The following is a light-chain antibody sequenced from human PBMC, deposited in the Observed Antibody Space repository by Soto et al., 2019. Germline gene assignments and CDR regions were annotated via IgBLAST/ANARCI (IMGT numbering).Light chain of an antibody. J-gene: IGKJ1*01. V-gene: IGKV1-5*03. CDR3: QQYNSYPWT. CDR1: QSISSW. Sequence: DIQMTQSPSPLSASVGDRVTITCRASQSISSWLAWYQQKPGKAPKLLIYKASSLESEVPSRFSGSGSGTEFTLTISSLQPDDFATYYCQQYNSYPWTFGQGTKVDIK. CDR2: KAS.